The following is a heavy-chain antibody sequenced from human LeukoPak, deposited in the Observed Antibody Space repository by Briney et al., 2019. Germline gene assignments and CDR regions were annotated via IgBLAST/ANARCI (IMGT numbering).Heavy chain of an antibody. CDR2: ISSSGNT. CDR3: ARDYVVDSTLVAFFDY. D-gene: IGHD2-8*02. J-gene: IGHJ4*02. V-gene: IGHV4-39*07. CDR1: GGSISSASYY. Sequence: SETLSLTCTVSGGSISSASYYWGWIRQPPGKGLEWIGTISSSGNTYSNPSLKSRVTSSLDTSKSQFSLRLTSVTAADTAVYYCARDYVVDSTLVAFFDYWGQGMLVTVSS.